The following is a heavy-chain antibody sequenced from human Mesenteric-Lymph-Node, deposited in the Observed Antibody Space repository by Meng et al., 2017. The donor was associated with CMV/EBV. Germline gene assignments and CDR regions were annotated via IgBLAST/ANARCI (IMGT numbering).Heavy chain of an antibody. CDR2: INSDGGTI. V-gene: IGHV3-74*01. Sequence: LSLTCAASGFTFSNYYMHWVRQAPGKGLEWVSRINSDGGTISYEDSVKGRFTISRDNAKNTLYLQMNSLRAEDTAVYYCARERIPWFDPWGQGTLVTVSS. CDR3: ARERIPWFDP. CDR1: GFTFSNYY. J-gene: IGHJ5*02.